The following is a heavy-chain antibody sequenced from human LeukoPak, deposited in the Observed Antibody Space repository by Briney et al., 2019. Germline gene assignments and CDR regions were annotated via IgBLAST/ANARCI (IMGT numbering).Heavy chain of an antibody. CDR1: GGSISSSSYY. D-gene: IGHD3-22*01. CDR2: IYYSGTT. V-gene: IGHV4-61*05. J-gene: IGHJ4*02. Sequence: PSETLSLTCTVSGGSISSSSYYWGWIRQPPGKGLEWIGYIYYSGTTNYNPSLKSRVTISVDTSKNQFSLKLSSVTAADTAVYYCARLTRPGYYDSSGYYYFDYWGQGTLVTVSS. CDR3: ARLTRPGYYDSSGYYYFDY.